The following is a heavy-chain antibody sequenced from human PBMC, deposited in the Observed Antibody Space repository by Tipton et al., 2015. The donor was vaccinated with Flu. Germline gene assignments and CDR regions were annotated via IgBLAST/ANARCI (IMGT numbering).Heavy chain of an antibody. J-gene: IGHJ3*02. CDR2: VYPSGST. V-gene: IGHV4-61*02. D-gene: IGHD2/OR15-2a*01. CDR1: GGSISSGSYY. Sequence: TLSLTCSVSGGSISSGSYYWTWIRPPAGKGLEWIVRVYPSGSTNYNPSLKSRVTISVDTSKNQIYLTLTSVTGADPAVYYCARPHSKFSDNAFDIWGQGTVVTVPS. CDR3: ARPHSKFSDNAFDI.